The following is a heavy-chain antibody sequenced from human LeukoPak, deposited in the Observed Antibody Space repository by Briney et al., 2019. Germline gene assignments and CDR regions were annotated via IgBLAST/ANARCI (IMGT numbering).Heavy chain of an antibody. CDR1: GGTFSSYA. CDR2: IIPILGIA. V-gene: IGHV1-69*04. CDR3: ARDRTHITMIVVARIEVYGMDV. J-gene: IGHJ6*02. D-gene: IGHD3-22*01. Sequence: SVKVSCKASGGTFSSYAISWVRQAPGQGLEWMGRIIPILGIANYAQKFQGRVTITADKSTSTAYMELSSLRSEDTAVYYCARDRTHITMIVVARIEVYGMDVWGQGTTVTVSS.